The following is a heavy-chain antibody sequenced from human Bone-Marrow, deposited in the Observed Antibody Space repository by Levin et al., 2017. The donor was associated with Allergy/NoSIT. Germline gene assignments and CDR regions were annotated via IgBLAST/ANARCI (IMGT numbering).Heavy chain of an antibody. Sequence: SETLSLTCTVSGGSISTNVYFWVWIRQPPGKGLEWIGGMYSSGSTYYNLSLQSRLTISVDTSKKHFSLNLSSGTDADTAVYYCAGWRTSGTAGGGAFDIWGQGTTVIVSS. D-gene: IGHD1-1*01. CDR2: MYSSGST. CDR1: GGSISTNVYF. CDR3: AGWRTSGTAGGGAFDI. J-gene: IGHJ3*02. V-gene: IGHV4-39*02.